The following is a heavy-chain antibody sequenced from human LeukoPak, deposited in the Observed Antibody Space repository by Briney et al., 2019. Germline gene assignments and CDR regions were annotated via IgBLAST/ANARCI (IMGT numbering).Heavy chain of an antibody. CDR3: ARERAPYYYDSSGYNY. J-gene: IGHJ4*02. V-gene: IGHV1-18*01. CDR1: GYTFTSYG. CDR2: ISAYNSNT. D-gene: IGHD3-22*01. Sequence: GASVKVSCKASGYTFTSYGISWVRQAPGQGLEWMGWISAYNSNTNYAQKLQGRVTMTTDTSTSTAYMELRSLRSDDTAVYYCARERAPYYYDSSGYNYWGQGTLVTVSS.